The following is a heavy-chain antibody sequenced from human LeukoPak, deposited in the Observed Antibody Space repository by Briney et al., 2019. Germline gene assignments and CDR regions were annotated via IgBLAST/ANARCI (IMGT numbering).Heavy chain of an antibody. Sequence: GGSLRLSCAASGFTFSNYAMSWVRQAPGKGLEWVSGISGSGGSTYYADSVKGRFTISRDSSKNTLYLQMNSLRAEDTAIYYCARDHGSGWYEPFDYWGQGILVTVSS. V-gene: IGHV3-23*01. CDR3: ARDHGSGWYEPFDY. CDR1: GFTFSNYA. D-gene: IGHD6-19*01. CDR2: ISGSGGST. J-gene: IGHJ4*02.